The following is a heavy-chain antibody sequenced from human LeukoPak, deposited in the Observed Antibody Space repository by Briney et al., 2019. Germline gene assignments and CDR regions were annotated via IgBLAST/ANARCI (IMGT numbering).Heavy chain of an antibody. Sequence: SVTVSCKASGGTFSSYAIGWVRQAPGQGLEWMGRIVPILGIANYAQKFQGRVTITADKSTSTAYMELSSLRSEDTAVYYCARIPTLSYYYYGMDVWGQGTTVTVSS. CDR1: GGTFSSYA. J-gene: IGHJ6*02. CDR2: IVPILGIA. CDR3: ARIPTLSYYYYGMDV. V-gene: IGHV1-69*04. D-gene: IGHD2-15*01.